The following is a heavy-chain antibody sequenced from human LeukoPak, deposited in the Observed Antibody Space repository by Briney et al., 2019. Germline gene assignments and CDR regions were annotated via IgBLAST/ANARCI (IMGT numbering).Heavy chain of an antibody. CDR3: GPLGGSGSYYYYYGRDV. Sequence: SVKVSCKASGFTFTSSAMQWVRQARGQRLEWIGWIVVGSGNTNYAQKFQERVTITRDMSTRTAYMELSSLRSEDTAVYYCGPLGGSGSYYYYYGRDVWGQGTTATVSS. D-gene: IGHD3-10*01. J-gene: IGHJ6*02. CDR1: GFTFTSSA. CDR2: IVVGSGNT. V-gene: IGHV1-58*02.